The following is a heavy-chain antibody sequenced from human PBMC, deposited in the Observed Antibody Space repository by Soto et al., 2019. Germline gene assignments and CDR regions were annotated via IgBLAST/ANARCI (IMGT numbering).Heavy chain of an antibody. Sequence: GGSLRLSCAASGFTFSSDAMHWVRQAPGKGLEWVALISYDGRNKYYGDSVKGRFSISRDNSRNTLYLQMNSLRAEDTSVYYCVRDFANGYGFWGQGMLVTVSS. CDR1: GFTFSSDA. CDR3: VRDFANGYGF. CDR2: ISYDGRNK. V-gene: IGHV3-30*04. D-gene: IGHD3-3*01. J-gene: IGHJ4*02.